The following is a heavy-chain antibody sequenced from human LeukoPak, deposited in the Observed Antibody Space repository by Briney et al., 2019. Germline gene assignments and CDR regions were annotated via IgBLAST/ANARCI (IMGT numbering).Heavy chain of an antibody. CDR3: ARDGASGSYASNFDY. CDR1: GYTLTSYD. V-gene: IGHV1-8*01. J-gene: IGHJ4*02. CDR2: MNPNSGNT. D-gene: IGHD1-26*01. Sequence: GASVKVSCKASGYTLTSYDINWVRQATGQGLEWMGWMNPNSGNTGYAQKFQGRVTMTRNTSITTAYMELRSLRSDDTAVYYCARDGASGSYASNFDYWGQGTLVTVSS.